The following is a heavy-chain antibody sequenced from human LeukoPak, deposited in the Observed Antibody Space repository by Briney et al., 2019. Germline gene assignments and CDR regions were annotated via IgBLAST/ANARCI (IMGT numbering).Heavy chain of an antibody. CDR3: ARHDYSNYSDY. CDR2: IIPIFGTA. V-gene: IGHV1-69*06. CDR1: GYTFTGYY. D-gene: IGHD4-11*01. J-gene: IGHJ4*02. Sequence: PVKVSCKASGYTFTGYYMHWVRQAPGQGLEWMGGIIPIFGTANYAQKFQGRVTITADKSTSTAYMELSSLRSEDTAVYYCARHDYSNYSDYWGQGTLVTVSS.